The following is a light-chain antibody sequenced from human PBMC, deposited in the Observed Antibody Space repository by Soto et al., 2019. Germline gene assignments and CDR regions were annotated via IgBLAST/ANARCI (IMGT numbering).Light chain of an antibody. CDR1: QSVRSN. CDR2: GAS. V-gene: IGKV3-15*01. Sequence: EIVMTQSPATLSVSPGERATLSCRASQSVRSNLAWYQHRPGQAPRLLIYGASTRATGIPARFSGSGSGTEFTLTISSLQSEDFAVYSCQQYNNWPPEYTFGQGTKLEIK. CDR3: QQYNNWPPEYT. J-gene: IGKJ2*01.